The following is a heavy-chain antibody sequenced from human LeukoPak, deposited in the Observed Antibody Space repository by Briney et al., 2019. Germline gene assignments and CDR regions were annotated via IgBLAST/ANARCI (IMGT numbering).Heavy chain of an antibody. CDR1: GGSMNSYY. D-gene: IGHD3-9*01. CDR2: IYYSGST. V-gene: IGHV4-59*08. Sequence: SETLSLTCSVSGGSMNSYYWSWIRQSPGKGLEWIGYIYYSGSTNYNPSLKSRVTISVDTSKNQFPLKLSSVTAADTAVYYCARHVWLQPFDYWGQGTLVTVSS. CDR3: ARHVWLQPFDY. J-gene: IGHJ4*02.